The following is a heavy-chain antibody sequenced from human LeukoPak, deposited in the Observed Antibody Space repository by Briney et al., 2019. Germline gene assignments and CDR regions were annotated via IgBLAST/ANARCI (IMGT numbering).Heavy chain of an antibody. V-gene: IGHV3-21*01. D-gene: IGHD3-22*01. CDR1: GFTLSSYS. CDR2: ISSSSSYI. CDR3: ARKGHDSSGYGAFDI. Sequence: GGSLRLSCAASGFTLSSYSMNWVRQAPGKGLEWVSSISSSSSYIYYADSVKGRFTISRDNAKNSLYLQMNSLRAEDTAVYYCARKGHDSSGYGAFDIWGQGTMVTVSS. J-gene: IGHJ3*02.